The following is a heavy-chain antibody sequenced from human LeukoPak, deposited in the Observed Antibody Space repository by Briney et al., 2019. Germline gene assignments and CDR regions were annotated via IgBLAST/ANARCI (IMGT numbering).Heavy chain of an antibody. Sequence: ASVKVSCKASGGTFSRYAISWARQAPGQGLGWMGGIIPIFGKTNYAQKFQGRVTITADESTSTAYMELNSLRSEDTAVYFCARGLAAASAVTIDYWGQGTLVTVSS. D-gene: IGHD6-13*01. V-gene: IGHV1-69*13. CDR2: IIPIFGKT. J-gene: IGHJ4*02. CDR1: GGTFSRYA. CDR3: ARGLAAASAVTIDY.